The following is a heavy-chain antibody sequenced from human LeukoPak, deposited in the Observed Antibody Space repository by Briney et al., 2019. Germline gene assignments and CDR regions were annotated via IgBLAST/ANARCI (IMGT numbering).Heavy chain of an antibody. D-gene: IGHD1-26*01. Sequence: PGGSLRLSCVASGFTISGYNLHWVRQAPGKGLEWVSSISGMSNFIHYTDSVKGRLTVSRDNAKNSLYLQMNSLRPEDTAIYYCVRVGGELLPLDRWCQGTLVTVSS. V-gene: IGHV3-21*01. J-gene: IGHJ5*02. CDR3: VRVGGELLPLDR. CDR2: ISGMSNFI. CDR1: GFTISGYN.